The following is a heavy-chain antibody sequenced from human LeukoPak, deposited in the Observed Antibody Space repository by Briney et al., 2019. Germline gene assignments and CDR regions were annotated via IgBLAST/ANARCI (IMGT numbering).Heavy chain of an antibody. CDR3: TRGDFWSGYPTYRHYYYGMDV. CDR1: GFTFSSYW. J-gene: IGHJ6*02. CDR2: IKQDGSEK. D-gene: IGHD3-3*01. Sequence: PGGSLRLSCAASGFTFSSYWMSWVRQAPGKGLEWVANIKQDGSEKYYVDSMKGRFTISRDNAKNSLYLQMNSLRAEDTAVYYCTRGDFWSGYPTYRHYYYGMDVWGQGTTVTVSS. V-gene: IGHV3-7*03.